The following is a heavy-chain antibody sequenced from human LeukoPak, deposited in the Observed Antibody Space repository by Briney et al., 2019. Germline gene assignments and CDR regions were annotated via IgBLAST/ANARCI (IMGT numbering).Heavy chain of an antibody. Sequence: PGGSLRLSCAASGFTFSSYEMNWVRQAPGKGLEWVSYISSSGSTIYYADSVKGRFTISRDDAKNSLYLQMSNLRAEDTAVYYCARDLGGGFFDYWGQGTLVTVSS. CDR3: ARDLGGGFFDY. D-gene: IGHD3-16*01. CDR2: ISSSGSTI. V-gene: IGHV3-48*03. J-gene: IGHJ4*02. CDR1: GFTFSSYE.